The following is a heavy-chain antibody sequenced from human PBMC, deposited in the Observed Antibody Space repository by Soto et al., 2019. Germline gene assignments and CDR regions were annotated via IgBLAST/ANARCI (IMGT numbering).Heavy chain of an antibody. CDR1: GGTFSSYA. J-gene: IGHJ3*02. CDR3: ARNSREYGAYVTAGRDAFDI. CDR2: VIPIFGTA. Sequence: QVQLVQSGAEVKKPGSSVKVSCKASGGTFSSYAISWVRQAPGQGLEWMGGVIPIFGTANYAQKFQGRVTITADESTSTAYMELSSLRSEDTAVYYCARNSREYGAYVTAGRDAFDIWGQGTMVTVSS. D-gene: IGHD4-17*01. V-gene: IGHV1-69*12.